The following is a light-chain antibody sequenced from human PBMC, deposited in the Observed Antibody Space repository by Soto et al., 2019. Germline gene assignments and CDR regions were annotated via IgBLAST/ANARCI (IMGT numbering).Light chain of an antibody. CDR3: QQHSHWPPWT. Sequence: EVVLTQSPATLSLSPGERATLSCRASENVRTFVDWYQQKPGQAPRLLIHGASNRATGIPARFSGSGSGTDFTLTISNLKPEDFAVYYCQQHSHWPPWTFGQGTRVEI. CDR2: GAS. V-gene: IGKV3-11*01. CDR1: ENVRTF. J-gene: IGKJ1*01.